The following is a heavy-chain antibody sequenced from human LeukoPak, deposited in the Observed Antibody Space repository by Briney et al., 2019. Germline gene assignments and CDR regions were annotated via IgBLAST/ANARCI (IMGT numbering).Heavy chain of an antibody. D-gene: IGHD1-7*01. CDR1: GFTLSSYA. V-gene: IGHV3-66*01. J-gene: IGHJ4*02. CDR2: IYSGDST. Sequence: GGSVRLSCAASGFTLSSYAMSWVRQAPGKGLEWVSVIYSGDSTYYADSVKGRFTITRDNSKNTMYHKMNTLKPEDTAVYYCARGPYNWNYPRGFLDYWGQGTLVTVSS. CDR3: ARGPYNWNYPRGFLDY.